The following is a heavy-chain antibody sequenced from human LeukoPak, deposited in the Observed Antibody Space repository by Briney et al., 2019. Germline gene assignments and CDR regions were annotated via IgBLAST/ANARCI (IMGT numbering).Heavy chain of an antibody. D-gene: IGHD3-10*01. CDR3: ARGRFGEFHPDY. CDR2: INPNSGGT. Sequence: ASVKVSCKASGYTFTGYYMHWVRQAPGQGLEWMGWINPNSGGTNYAQKFQGWVTMTRDTSISTAYMELSRLRSDDTAVYYCARGRFGEFHPDYWSQGTLVTVTS. V-gene: IGHV1-2*04. CDR1: GYTFTGYY. J-gene: IGHJ4*02.